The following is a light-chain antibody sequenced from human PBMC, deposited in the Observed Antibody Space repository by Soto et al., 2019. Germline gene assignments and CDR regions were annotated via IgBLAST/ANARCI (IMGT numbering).Light chain of an antibody. CDR2: GAF. Sequence: EIVMTQSPATLSVSPGGRATLSCRASQSISGTLAWYQQKPGQAPRLLIYGAFTRATGFPARFSGSGSGTDFTLTITILQSEDFAVYYCQQYDNWPWTFGQGTKVDIK. CDR1: QSISGT. CDR3: QQYDNWPWT. J-gene: IGKJ1*01. V-gene: IGKV3-15*01.